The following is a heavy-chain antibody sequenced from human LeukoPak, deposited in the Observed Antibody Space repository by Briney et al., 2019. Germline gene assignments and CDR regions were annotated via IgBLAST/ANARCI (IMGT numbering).Heavy chain of an antibody. CDR3: ARDGRDGLQSFDFDY. D-gene: IGHD5-24*01. CDR2: ISYDGSNK. J-gene: IGHJ4*02. CDR1: GFTFSSYA. V-gene: IGHV3-30-3*01. Sequence: GRSLRLSCAASGFTFSSYAMHWVRQAPGKGLEWVAVISYDGSNKYYADSVKGRSTISRDNSKNTLYLQMNSLRAEDTAVYYCARDGRDGLQSFDFDYWGQGTLVTVSS.